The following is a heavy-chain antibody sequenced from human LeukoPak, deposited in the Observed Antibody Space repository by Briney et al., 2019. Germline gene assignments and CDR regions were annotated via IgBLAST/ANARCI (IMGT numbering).Heavy chain of an antibody. CDR1: GFTFSTYG. J-gene: IGHJ3*02. V-gene: IGHV3-33*01. CDR2: IWYDGSNK. D-gene: IGHD3-10*01. Sequence: GGSLRLSCAASGFTFSTYGMHWVRQAPGKGLEWVAVIWYDGSNKYYADSVKGRFTISRDNSKNTLYLQMNSLRAEDTAVYYCARGDPMVRARAFDIWGQGAMVTVSS. CDR3: ARGDPMVRARAFDI.